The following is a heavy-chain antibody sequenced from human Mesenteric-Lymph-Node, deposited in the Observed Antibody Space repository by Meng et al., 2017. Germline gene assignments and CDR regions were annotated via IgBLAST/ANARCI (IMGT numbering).Heavy chain of an antibody. V-gene: IGHV3-7*01. Sequence: GESLKISCAASGFTFSDSWMSWVRQAPGKGLEWVANIKQDGSEKYYVDSVKGRFTISRDNAKNSLYLQMNSLRAEDTAVYYCASPLGYFDWLPYYWGQGTLVTVSS. CDR1: GFTFSDSW. CDR2: IKQDGSEK. D-gene: IGHD3-9*01. J-gene: IGHJ4*02. CDR3: ASPLGYFDWLPYY.